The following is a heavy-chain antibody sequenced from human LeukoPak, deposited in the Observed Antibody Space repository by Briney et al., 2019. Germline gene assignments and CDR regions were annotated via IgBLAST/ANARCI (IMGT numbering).Heavy chain of an antibody. D-gene: IGHD3-16*01. CDR3: ARGGGLDV. CDR2: INHNGNVN. V-gene: IGHV3-7*03. Sequence: GGSLRLSCAASGFIFSSYWMNWARQAPGKGLGWVASINHNGNVNYYVDSVKGRFTISRDNAKNSLYLQMSNLRAEDTAVYFCARGGGLDVWGQGATVTVSS. CDR1: GFIFSSYW. J-gene: IGHJ6*02.